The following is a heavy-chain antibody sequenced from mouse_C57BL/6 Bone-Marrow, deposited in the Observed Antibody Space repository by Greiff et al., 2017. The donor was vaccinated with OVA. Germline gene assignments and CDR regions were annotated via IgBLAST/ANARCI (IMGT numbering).Heavy chain of an antibody. J-gene: IGHJ3*01. V-gene: IGHV1-59*01. D-gene: IGHD2-1*01. CDR2: IDPSDSYT. Sequence: QVQLQQPGAELVRPGTSVKLSCKASGYTFTSYWMHWVKQRPGQGLEWIGVIDPSDSYTNYNQKFKGKATLTVDTSSSTAYMQLSSLTSEDSAVDYCAMGRIYYGQRGFAYWGQGTLVTVSA. CDR1: GYTFTSYW. CDR3: AMGRIYYGQRGFAY.